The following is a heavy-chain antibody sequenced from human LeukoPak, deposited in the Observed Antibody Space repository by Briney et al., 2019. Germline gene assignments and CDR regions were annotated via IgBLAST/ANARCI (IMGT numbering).Heavy chain of an antibody. CDR1: GDSISNYY. CDR2: IYYSGIT. J-gene: IGHJ5*02. CDR3: PGRSLGPPYSRGTCSDP. V-gene: IGHV4-59*01. Sequence: PSETLSLTCTVSGDSISNYYWSWIRQPPGKGLEWIGYIYYSGITNYNPSLKSRVTISVDTSKNQFSLKLSSVTAADPALYYCPGRSLGPPYSRGTCSDPGGQGPLVPSPQ. D-gene: IGHD6-19*01.